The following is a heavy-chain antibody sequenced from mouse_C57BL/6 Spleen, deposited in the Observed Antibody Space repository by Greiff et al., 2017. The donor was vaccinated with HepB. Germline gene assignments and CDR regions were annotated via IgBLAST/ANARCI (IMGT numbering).Heavy chain of an antibody. CDR2: IWSGGST. D-gene: IGHD2-4*01. CDR3: ARKEDDYDWFAY. CDR1: GFSLTSYG. J-gene: IGHJ3*01. V-gene: IGHV2-2*01. Sequence: VQVVESGPGLVQPSQSLSITCTVSGFSLTSYGVHWVRQSPGKGLEWLGVIWSGGSTDYNAAFISRLSISKDNSKSQVFFKMNSLQADDTAIYYCARKEDDYDWFAYWGQGTLVTVSA.